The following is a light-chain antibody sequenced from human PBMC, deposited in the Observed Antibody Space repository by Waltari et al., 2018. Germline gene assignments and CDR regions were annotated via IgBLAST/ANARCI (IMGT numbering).Light chain of an antibody. V-gene: IGKV1-5*03. CDR1: PSLTNW. Sequence: DIQMTQSPSTLSAAVGDQGTITCRSSPSLTNWLAWYQQKPGKAPTLLIYEASTLESGVPSRFSGSGSGAEFTLTISSLQPDDFATYYCQMYTTYSQTFGGGTKVEMK. CDR3: QMYTTYSQT. J-gene: IGKJ4*01. CDR2: EAS.